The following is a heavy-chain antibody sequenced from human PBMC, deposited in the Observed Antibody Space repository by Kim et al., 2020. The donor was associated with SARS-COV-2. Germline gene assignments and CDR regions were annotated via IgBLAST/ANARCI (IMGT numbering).Heavy chain of an antibody. J-gene: IGHJ5*02. Sequence: GGSLRLSCAASGFTVSSTYMTWVRQAPGKGLEWVSILYRDEKTFFADSLEGRFTTSRDTSKNTLYLHMNTLRVDDTAIYYCARVPSIGRIAPAGLQLASWGQGTLGTVSS. CDR2: LYRDEKT. V-gene: IGHV3-53*01. CDR1: GFTVSSTY. CDR3: ARVPSIGRIAPAGLQLAS. D-gene: IGHD6-13*01.